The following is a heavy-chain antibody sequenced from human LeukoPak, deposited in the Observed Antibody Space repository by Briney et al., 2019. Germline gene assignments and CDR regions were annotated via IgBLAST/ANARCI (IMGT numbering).Heavy chain of an antibody. CDR2: INSDGSST. Sequence: GGSLRLSCAASGFTFSSYWMHWVRQAPGKGLVWVSRINSDGSSTSYADSVKGRFTISRDNAKNTLYLQMNSLRAEDTAVYYCARPYPRYSSGWHPTGDWFDPWGQGTLVTISS. J-gene: IGHJ5*02. D-gene: IGHD6-19*01. CDR1: GFTFSSYW. V-gene: IGHV3-74*01. CDR3: ARPYPRYSSGWHPTGDWFDP.